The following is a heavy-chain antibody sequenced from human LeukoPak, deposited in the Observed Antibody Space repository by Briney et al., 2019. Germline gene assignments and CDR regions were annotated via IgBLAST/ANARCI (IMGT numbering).Heavy chain of an antibody. CDR1: GFTFRSYA. J-gene: IGHJ6*03. CDR2: ISGSGSST. V-gene: IGHV3-23*01. D-gene: IGHD1-26*01. CDR3: ARSGTNYYYYYMDV. Sequence: GGSLRLSCAASGFTFRSYAMNWVRQAPGKGLEWVSAISGSGSSTYYADSVKGRFTISRDSSKNTLYLQMNGLRAEDTAVYYCARSGTNYYYYYMDVWGKGTTVTVSS.